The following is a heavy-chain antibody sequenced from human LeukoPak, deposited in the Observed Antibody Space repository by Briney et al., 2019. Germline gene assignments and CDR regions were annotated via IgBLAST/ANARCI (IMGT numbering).Heavy chain of an antibody. CDR1: GFTFSSYW. CDR2: INSDGSST. J-gene: IGHJ4*02. CDR3: AREAGGGACYYFDF. D-gene: IGHD2-21*02. V-gene: IGHV3-74*01. Sequence: GGSLRLSCAASGFTFSSYWMHWVRQAPGKGLVWVSRINSDGSSTTYADSVKGRFTISRDNAKNTLYLQMNSLRAEDTAVYYCAREAGGGACYYFDFWGQGTLVTVSS.